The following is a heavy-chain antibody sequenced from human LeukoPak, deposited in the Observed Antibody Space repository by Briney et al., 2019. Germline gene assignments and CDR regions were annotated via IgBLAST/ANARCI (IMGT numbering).Heavy chain of an antibody. V-gene: IGHV1-69*13. CDR2: IIPIFGTA. CDR3: ARDSEWLFQALDY. J-gene: IGHJ4*02. Sequence: ASVKVSCKASGGTLSSYAISWVRQAPGQGLEWMGGIIPIFGTANYAQKFQGRVTITADESTSTAYMELSSLRSEDTAVYYCARDSEWLFQALDYWGQGTLVTVSS. D-gene: IGHD3-3*01. CDR1: GGTLSSYA.